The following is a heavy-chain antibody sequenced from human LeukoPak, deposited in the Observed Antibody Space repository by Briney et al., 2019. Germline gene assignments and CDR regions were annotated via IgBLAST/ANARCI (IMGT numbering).Heavy chain of an antibody. Sequence: GGSLRLSCTASGFTFGDYAMSWVRQAPGKGLEWVGFIRSKAYGGTTEYAASVKGRFTISRDDSKSIAYLQMNSLKTEDTAVYYCTSLTDSSCYGDDYWGQGTLVTVSS. CDR3: TSLTDSSCYGDDY. V-gene: IGHV3-49*04. CDR1: GFTFGDYA. CDR2: IRSKAYGGTT. D-gene: IGHD3-22*01. J-gene: IGHJ4*02.